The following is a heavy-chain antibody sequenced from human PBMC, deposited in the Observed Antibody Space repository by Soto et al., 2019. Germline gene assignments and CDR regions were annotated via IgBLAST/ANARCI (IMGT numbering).Heavy chain of an antibody. V-gene: IGHV1-18*01. CDR2: ISAYNGNT. CDR1: GYSFTSPL. Sequence: ASLRPAGKASGYSFTSPLISCRRQAPGQGLEWMGWISAYNGNTNYAQKLQGRVTMTTDTSASTAYMELRSLRSDDTAVYYCARDEENYYYGMDVWGQGTTVTVSS. CDR3: ARDEENYYYGMDV. J-gene: IGHJ6*02.